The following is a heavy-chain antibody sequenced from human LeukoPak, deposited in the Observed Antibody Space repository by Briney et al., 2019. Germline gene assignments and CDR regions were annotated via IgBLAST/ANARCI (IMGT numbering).Heavy chain of an antibody. Sequence: SETLSLTCAVYGGSFSGYYWSWIRQPPGKGLEWIGEINHSGSTNYNPSLKSRVTISVDTSKNQFSLKLSSVTAADTAVYYCARQHDYGDPAFDYWGQGTLVTVSS. CDR2: INHSGST. CDR1: GGSFSGYY. D-gene: IGHD4-17*01. V-gene: IGHV4-34*01. CDR3: ARQHDYGDPAFDY. J-gene: IGHJ4*02.